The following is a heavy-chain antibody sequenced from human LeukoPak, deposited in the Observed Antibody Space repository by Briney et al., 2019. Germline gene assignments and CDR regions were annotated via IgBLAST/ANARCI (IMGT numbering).Heavy chain of an antibody. D-gene: IGHD4/OR15-4a*01. CDR3: ARDSIDYGQLRQ. V-gene: IGHV4-34*01. Sequence: PSETLSLTCSVYGGSFSGYYWSWIHQPPGKGLEWIGEINHSGSTNYNPSLKSRVTISVDTSKNQFSLKLSSVTAADTAVYYCARDSIDYGQLRQWGQGTLVTVSS. CDR1: GGSFSGYY. CDR2: INHSGST. J-gene: IGHJ4*02.